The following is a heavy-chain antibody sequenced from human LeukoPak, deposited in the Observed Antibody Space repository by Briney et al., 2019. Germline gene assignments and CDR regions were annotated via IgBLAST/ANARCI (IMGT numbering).Heavy chain of an antibody. D-gene: IGHD3-3*01. CDR2: TYYSGST. Sequence: SETLSLTCTVSGGSISSYYWSWIRQPPGKGLEWIGYTYYSGSTNYNPSLKSRVTISVDTSKNQFSLKLSSVTAADTAVYYCARGYDFWSGYPGYWGQGTLVTVSS. V-gene: IGHV4-59*01. CDR1: GGSISSYY. CDR3: ARGYDFWSGYPGY. J-gene: IGHJ4*02.